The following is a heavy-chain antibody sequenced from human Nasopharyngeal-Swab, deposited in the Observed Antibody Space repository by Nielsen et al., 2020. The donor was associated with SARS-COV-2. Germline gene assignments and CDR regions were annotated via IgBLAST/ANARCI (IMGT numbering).Heavy chain of an antibody. Sequence: GESLKISCATSGFTFDDYALHWVRQAPGKGLEWVSLITWDGSSTYYADSVRGRFTISRDDAKNSQSLQMNSLRVEDTAVYYCVRERESSYGMDVWGQGTTVTVSS. D-gene: IGHD6-6*01. CDR1: GFTFDDYA. J-gene: IGHJ6*02. CDR3: VRERESSYGMDV. CDR2: ITWDGSST. V-gene: IGHV3-43D*03.